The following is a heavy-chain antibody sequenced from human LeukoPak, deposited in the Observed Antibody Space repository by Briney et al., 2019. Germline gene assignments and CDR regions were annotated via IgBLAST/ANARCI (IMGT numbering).Heavy chain of an antibody. J-gene: IGHJ3*02. V-gene: IGHV3-7*01. CDR1: GFTFSSYW. CDR2: IKQDGSEK. D-gene: IGHD3-22*01. Sequence: GGSLRLSCAASGFTFSSYWMSWVRQAPGKGLEWVANIKQDGSEKYYVDSVKGRFTISRDNAKNSLYLQMNSLRAEDTAVYYCARDFALTGDSSGHYPDAFDIWGQGTMVTVSS. CDR3: ARDFALTGDSSGHYPDAFDI.